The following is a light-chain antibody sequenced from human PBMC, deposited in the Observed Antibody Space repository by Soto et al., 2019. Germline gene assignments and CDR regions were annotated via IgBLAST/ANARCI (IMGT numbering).Light chain of an antibody. CDR2: AAS. Sequence: EIVLTQSPGTLSLSPGERATLSCRASQSVSANYLAWYQQKPGQAPRLLIYAASTRATGIPDRFSGSGSGTDFTLTISRLEPDDFAVYYCQQYGSSPQTFGQGTKREIK. V-gene: IGKV3-20*01. CDR3: QQYGSSPQT. J-gene: IGKJ2*01. CDR1: QSVSANY.